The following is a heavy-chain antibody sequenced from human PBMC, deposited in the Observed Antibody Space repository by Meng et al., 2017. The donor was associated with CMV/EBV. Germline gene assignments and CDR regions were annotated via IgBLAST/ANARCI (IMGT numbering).Heavy chain of an antibody. CDR3: ARVTSVAYYFDY. D-gene: IGHD3-16*01. CDR2: INPNSGGT. CDR1: AYTFTGYY. Sequence: CKASAYTFTGYYMHWVRQAPGQGLEWMGWINPNSGGTNYAQKFQGRVTMTRDTSISTAYMELSRLRSDDTAVYYCARVTSVAYYFDYWGQGTLVTVSS. J-gene: IGHJ4*02. V-gene: IGHV1-2*02.